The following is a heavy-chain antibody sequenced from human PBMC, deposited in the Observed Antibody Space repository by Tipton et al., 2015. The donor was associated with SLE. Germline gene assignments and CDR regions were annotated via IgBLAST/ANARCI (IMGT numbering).Heavy chain of an antibody. CDR2: IYHTGNT. CDR3: GAQEGGRDDAFDI. Sequence: PGLVKPSETLTLSCTVSGGSISNYYWSWIRQPPGKGLEWIGYIYHTGNTNYNPSLKSRVTISVDTSKNQFSLKLSSVTAADTAIYYCGAQEGGRDDAFDICRQVTVVNVSS. V-gene: IGHV4-59*12. J-gene: IGHJ3*02. CDR1: GGSISNYY. D-gene: IGHD3-16*01.